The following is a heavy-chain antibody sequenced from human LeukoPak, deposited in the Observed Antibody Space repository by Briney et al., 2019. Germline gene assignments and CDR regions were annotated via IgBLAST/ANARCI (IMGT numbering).Heavy chain of an antibody. CDR1: AFTFTIYA. J-gene: IGHJ4*02. CDR3: AKQTGGSCYSGFDS. V-gene: IGHV3-23*01. Sequence: PGGSLRLSCAASAFTFTIYAMSWVRQAPGKGLEWVSDICGNNGNTYYADSMKGRFTISRDNSKNTLYLQMNSLRAEDTAVYYCAKQTGGSCYSGFDSWGQGTLVTVST. D-gene: IGHD2-15*01. CDR2: ICGNNGNT.